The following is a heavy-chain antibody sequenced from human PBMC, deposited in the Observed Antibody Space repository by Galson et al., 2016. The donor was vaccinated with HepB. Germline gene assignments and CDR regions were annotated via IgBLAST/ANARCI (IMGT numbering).Heavy chain of an antibody. J-gene: IGHJ6*02. V-gene: IGHV1-18*01. Sequence: SVKVSCKASGYTFSSYSFSWVRQTPGEELEWMGWSSAYNGNKKYAQKFQGRVIMTTDTSTSTEYMELRSLRPDDTAVYYCARDRRVALFGMDVWGQGTTVTVPS. CDR1: GYTFSSYS. CDR3: ARDRRVALFGMDV. D-gene: IGHD3-3*01. CDR2: SSAYNGNK.